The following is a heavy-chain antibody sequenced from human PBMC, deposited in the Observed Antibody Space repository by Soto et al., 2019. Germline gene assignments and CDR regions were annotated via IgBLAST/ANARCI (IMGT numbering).Heavy chain of an antibody. CDR3: AINAERNAQKFDF. CDR1: GGIFKNFD. J-gene: IGHJ4*02. V-gene: IGHV1-69*13. CDR2: IIPLFNAT. D-gene: IGHD2-2*01. Sequence: AASVKVSCKTSGGIFKNFDIGWVRQSPGQGLEWMGEIIPLFNATNYARKFRGRVTVTADESTRTAYMELTRLTYDDTAVYFCAINAERNAQKFDFWGQGTLVTVSS.